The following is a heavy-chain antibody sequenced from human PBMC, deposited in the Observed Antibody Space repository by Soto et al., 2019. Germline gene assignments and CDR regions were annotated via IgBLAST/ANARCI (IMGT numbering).Heavy chain of an antibody. CDR1: GFTFSSYA. CDR3: AKVSSVVAATPPGY. Sequence: PGGSLRLSCAASGFTFSSYAMSWVRQAPGKGLEWVSAISGSGGSTYYADSVKGRFTISRDNSKSTLYLQMNSLRAEDTAVYYCAKVSSVVAATPPGYWGQGTLVTVSS. D-gene: IGHD2-15*01. V-gene: IGHV3-23*01. J-gene: IGHJ4*02. CDR2: ISGSGGST.